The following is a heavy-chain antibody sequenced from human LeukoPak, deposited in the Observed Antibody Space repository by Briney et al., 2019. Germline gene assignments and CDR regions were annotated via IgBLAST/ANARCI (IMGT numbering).Heavy chain of an antibody. CDR2: IYYSGNT. J-gene: IGHJ4*02. CDR3: ARQVRYGYSFDY. D-gene: IGHD4-17*01. CDR1: GGSISSSIYY. Sequence: HPSETLSLTCTVSGGSISSSIYYWGWIRQPPGKGLDWIGSIYYSGNTYDNPSLKSRVTISVDTSKNQFSLKLSSVTAADTAVYYCARQVRYGYSFDYWGQGTLVTVSS. V-gene: IGHV4-39*01.